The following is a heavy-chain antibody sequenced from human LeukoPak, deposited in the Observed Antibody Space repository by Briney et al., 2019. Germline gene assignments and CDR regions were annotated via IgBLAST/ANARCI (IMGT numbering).Heavy chain of an antibody. D-gene: IGHD6-19*01. V-gene: IGHV2-5*02. J-gene: IGHJ4*02. Sequence: ASGPTLLKPTQTLTLTCTFSGFSLSTRGVGVGWIRQPPGKALEWLSLIYWDDDKRYSPSLKSRLTITKDTSKNQVVLTMTNMDPVDTATYYCAHSNVAVAGTPYFDYWGQGTLVTVAS. CDR2: IYWDDDK. CDR3: AHSNVAVAGTPYFDY. CDR1: GFSLSTRGVG.